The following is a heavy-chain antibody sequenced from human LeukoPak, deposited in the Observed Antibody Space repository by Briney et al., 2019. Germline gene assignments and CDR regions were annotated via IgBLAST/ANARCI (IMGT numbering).Heavy chain of an antibody. D-gene: IGHD6-6*01. CDR3: AKERAALRYYFDY. J-gene: IGHJ4*02. CDR1: GFTFSSYG. CDR2: ISYDGSNK. Sequence: GGSLRLSCAASGFTFSSYGMHWVRQAPGKGLEWVAVISYDGSNKYYADSVKGRFTISRDNSKNTLYLQMNSLRAEDTAVYYCAKERAALRYYFDYWGQGTLVTVSS. V-gene: IGHV3-30*18.